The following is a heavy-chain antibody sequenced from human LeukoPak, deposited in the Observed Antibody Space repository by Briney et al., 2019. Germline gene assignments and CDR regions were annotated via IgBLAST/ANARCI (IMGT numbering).Heavy chain of an antibody. J-gene: IGHJ5*02. D-gene: IGHD4-17*01. CDR1: GVSISSYY. CDR2: IYTTGNT. Sequence: SETLSLTCTVSGVSISSYYWSWIRQPAGKGLEWIGRIYTTGNTNYNPSLKSRVTMSVDTSKNQFSLKLSSVTAADTAVYYSARDPFLYYGDYPWGQGTLVTVSS. CDR3: ARDPFLYYGDYP. V-gene: IGHV4-4*07.